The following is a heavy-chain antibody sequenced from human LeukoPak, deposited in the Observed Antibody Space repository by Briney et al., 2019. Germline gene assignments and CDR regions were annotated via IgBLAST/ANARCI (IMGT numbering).Heavy chain of an antibody. Sequence: GGSLRLSCAGSGFTFSNYEMNWVRQAPGKGLDWVSYISGSSDPIYYADSVKGRFTISRDNAKNSLYLQMNNLRAEDTAVYFCARVVNGYVDYWGQGTLVTVSS. D-gene: IGHD2-8*01. CDR3: ARVVNGYVDY. J-gene: IGHJ4*02. CDR1: GFTFSNYE. CDR2: ISGSSDPI. V-gene: IGHV3-48*03.